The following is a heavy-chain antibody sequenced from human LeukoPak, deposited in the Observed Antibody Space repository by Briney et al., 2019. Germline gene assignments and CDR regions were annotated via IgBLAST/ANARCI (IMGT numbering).Heavy chain of an antibody. CDR1: GFTVSTNY. D-gene: IGHD2-2*01. Sequence: PGGSLRPSCAASGFTVSTNYLSWVRQAPGKGLEWVSVIYAGGAAYYADFVKGRFTISRDTSNNTLFLQMHSLTADDTAVYYCARSTSYHFDYWGQGTRVTVSS. J-gene: IGHJ4*02. CDR2: IYAGGAA. V-gene: IGHV3-53*01. CDR3: ARSTSYHFDY.